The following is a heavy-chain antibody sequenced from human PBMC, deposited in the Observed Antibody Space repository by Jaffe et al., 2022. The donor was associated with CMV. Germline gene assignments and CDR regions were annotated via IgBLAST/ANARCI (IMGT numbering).Heavy chain of an antibody. Sequence: QVQLQQWGAGLLKPSETLSLTCAVYGGSFSGYYWSWIRQPPGKGLEWIGEINHSGSTNYNPSLKSRVTISVDTSKNQFSLKLSSVTAADTAVYYCARGGKSPPERKRWLQHHIYYYYGMDVWGQGTTVTVSS. D-gene: IGHD5-12*01. CDR3: ARGGKSPPERKRWLQHHIYYYYGMDV. CDR1: GGSFSGYY. V-gene: IGHV4-34*01. J-gene: IGHJ6*02. CDR2: INHSGST.